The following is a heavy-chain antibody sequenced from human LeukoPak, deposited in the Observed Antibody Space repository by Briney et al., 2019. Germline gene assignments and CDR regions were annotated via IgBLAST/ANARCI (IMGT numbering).Heavy chain of an antibody. D-gene: IGHD5-18*01. CDR2: INHSGST. J-gene: IGHJ4*02. Sequence: SETLSLTCAVYGGSFSGYYWSWIRQPPGKGLEWIGEINHSGSTNYNPSLKSRVTISVDTSKNQFSLKLSSVTAADTAVYYCARSSWIQLWDFDYWGQGTLVTVSS. V-gene: IGHV4-34*01. CDR1: GGSFSGYY. CDR3: ARSSWIQLWDFDY.